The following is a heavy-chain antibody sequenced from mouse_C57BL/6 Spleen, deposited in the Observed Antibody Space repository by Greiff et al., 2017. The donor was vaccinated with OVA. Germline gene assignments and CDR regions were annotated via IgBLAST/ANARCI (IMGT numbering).Heavy chain of an antibody. CDR3: ARNWERGFAC. V-gene: IGHV1-55*01. CDR2: IYPGSGST. D-gene: IGHD4-1*01. J-gene: IGHJ3*01. Sequence: QVQLQQPGAELVKPGASVKMSCKASGYTFTSYWITWVKQGPGQGLEWIGDIYPGSGSTNYNEKFKSKATLTVDTSSSTAYMQLSSLTSEDSAVYYCARNWERGFACWGQETLGTVSA. CDR1: GYTFTSYW.